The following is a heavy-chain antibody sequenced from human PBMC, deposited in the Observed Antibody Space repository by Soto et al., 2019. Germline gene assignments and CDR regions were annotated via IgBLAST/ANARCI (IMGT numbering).Heavy chain of an antibody. CDR2: IIPIFGTA. CDR3: ARERGVTMVRGVIKYGMDV. V-gene: IGHV1-69*01. CDR1: GGTFSSYA. J-gene: IGHJ6*02. Sequence: QVQLVQSGAEVKKPGSSVKVSCKASGGTFSSYAISWVRQAPGQGLEWMGGIIPIFGTANYAQKFQGRVTITADESTSTAYMELSSLRSEDTAVYYCARERGVTMVRGVIKYGMDVRGQGTTVTVSS. D-gene: IGHD3-10*01.